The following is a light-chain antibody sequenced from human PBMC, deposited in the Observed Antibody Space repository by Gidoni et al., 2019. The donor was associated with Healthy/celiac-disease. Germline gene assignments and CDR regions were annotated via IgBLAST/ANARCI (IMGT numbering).Light chain of an antibody. CDR2: SAS. CDR1: QSISSY. Sequence: DIQMTTSPSSLSASVGDRVTITCRASQSISSYLNWYQQKPGKAPKLLIYSASSLQSGVPSRFSGSGSGTDFTLTISSLQPEDFAIYYCQQSYSTPWTFGQGTKVEIK. J-gene: IGKJ1*01. V-gene: IGKV1-39*01. CDR3: QQSYSTPWT.